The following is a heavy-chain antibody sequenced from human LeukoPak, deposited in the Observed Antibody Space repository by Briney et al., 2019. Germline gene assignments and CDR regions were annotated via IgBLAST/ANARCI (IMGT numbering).Heavy chain of an antibody. CDR2: IYHSGST. CDR3: ARDNGQQLVYDFDY. Sequence: SETLSLACTVSGYSISSGYYWGWIRQPPGKGLEWIGSIYHSGSTYYNPSLKSRVTISVDTSKNQFSLKLSSVTAADTAVYYCARDNGQQLVYDFDYWGQGTLVTVSS. D-gene: IGHD6-13*01. V-gene: IGHV4-38-2*02. J-gene: IGHJ4*02. CDR1: GYSISSGYY.